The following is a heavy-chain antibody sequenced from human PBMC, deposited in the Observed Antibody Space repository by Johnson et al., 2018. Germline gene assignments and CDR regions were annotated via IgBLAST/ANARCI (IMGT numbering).Heavy chain of an antibody. J-gene: IGHJ5*02. D-gene: IGHD1-26*01. CDR1: GFTFGDSA. CDR2: IRSKAYGGTT. Sequence: VQLVQSGGGLVQPGRSLRLSCTASGFTFGDSAMSWFRQAPGKGLEWVGFIRSKAYGGTTEYAASVKGRFTISRDDSKSIAYLKMNSLKTEDTAVYYCTRDPTVVGAPHGFDPWGQGTLVTVSS. V-gene: IGHV3-49*03. CDR3: TRDPTVVGAPHGFDP.